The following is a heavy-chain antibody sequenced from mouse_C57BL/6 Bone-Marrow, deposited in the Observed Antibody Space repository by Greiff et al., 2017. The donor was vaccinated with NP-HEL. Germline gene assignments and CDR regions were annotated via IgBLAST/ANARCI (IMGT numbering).Heavy chain of an antibody. Sequence: VQRVESGPGLVAPSQSLSITCTVSGFSLTSYAISWVRQPPGKGLEWLGVIWTGGGTNYNSALKSRLSISKENSKSQVFLKMNSLQSDDTARYYCARNFYYSNYVLYAMDYWGQGTSVTVSS. J-gene: IGHJ4*01. CDR1: GFSLTSYA. D-gene: IGHD2-5*01. CDR2: IWTGGGT. CDR3: ARNFYYSNYVLYAMDY. V-gene: IGHV2-9-1*01.